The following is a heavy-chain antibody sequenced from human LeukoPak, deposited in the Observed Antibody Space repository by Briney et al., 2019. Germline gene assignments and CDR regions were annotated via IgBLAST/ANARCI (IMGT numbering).Heavy chain of an antibody. V-gene: IGHV1-69*04. CDR3: ARVYCSSTSCYENWFDP. D-gene: IGHD2-2*01. J-gene: IGHJ5*02. CDR2: IIPILGIA. CDR1: GGTFSSYA. Sequence: ASVKVSCKASGGTFSSYAISWVRQAPGQGLEWMGRIIPILGIANYAQKFQGRVTITADKSTSTAYMELSSLRSEDTAVYYCARVYCSSTSCYENWFDPWGQGTLVTVSS.